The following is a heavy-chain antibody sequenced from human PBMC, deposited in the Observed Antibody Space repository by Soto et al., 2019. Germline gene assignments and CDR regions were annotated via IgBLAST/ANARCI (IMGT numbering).Heavy chain of an antibody. D-gene: IGHD2-2*01. V-gene: IGHV3-30*18. CDR2: ISYDGSNK. CDR3: AKEGYCSSTSCSPYYYYYGMDV. Sequence: PGESLKISCAASGFTFSSYGMHWIRQAPGKGLEWVAVISYDGSNKYYADSVKGRFTISRDNSKNTLYLQMNSLRAEDTAVYYCAKEGYCSSTSCSPYYYYYGMDVCGQGTTVTVYS. J-gene: IGHJ6*02. CDR1: GFTFSSYG.